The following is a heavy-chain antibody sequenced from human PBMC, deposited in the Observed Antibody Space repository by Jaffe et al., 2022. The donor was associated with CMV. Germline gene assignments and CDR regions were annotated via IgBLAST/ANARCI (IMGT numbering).Heavy chain of an antibody. V-gene: IGHV4-59*01. CDR2: IYYSGTT. D-gene: IGHD1-26*01. J-gene: IGHJ4*02. CDR1: GGSISSFY. Sequence: QVQLQESGPGLVKPSETLSLTCTVSGGSISSFYWSWVRQPPGKGLEWIGYIYYSGTTNYNPSLKSRVTISVDTSKNQFSLNVTSVTAADTAVYYCARNQEVGPTHYSDSWGQGTLVTVSS. CDR3: ARNQEVGPTHYSDS.